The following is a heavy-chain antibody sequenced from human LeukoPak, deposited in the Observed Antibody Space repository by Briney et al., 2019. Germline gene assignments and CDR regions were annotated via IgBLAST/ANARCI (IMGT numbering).Heavy chain of an antibody. CDR2: MNPNSGNT. D-gene: IGHD6-19*01. V-gene: IGHV1-8*03. CDR1: GYTFTSYD. J-gene: IGHJ3*02. Sequence: ASVKVSCKTSGYTFTSYDTNYVRHAIRQGLEWMGWMNPNSGNTGYAQKFQGRVTITRNTSISTAYMELSSLRSEDTAVYYCAIVAVAGRDAFDIWGQGTMVTASS. CDR3: AIVAVAGRDAFDI.